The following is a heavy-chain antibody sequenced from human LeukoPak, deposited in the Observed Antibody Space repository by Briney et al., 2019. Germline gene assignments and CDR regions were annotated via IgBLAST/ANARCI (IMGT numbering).Heavy chain of an antibody. D-gene: IGHD6-13*01. J-gene: IGHJ4*02. CDR1: GGSVSSGSYY. V-gene: IGHV4-61*01. CDR3: ARIQFPGIAAADH. Sequence: SETLSLTCTVSGGSVSSGSYYWSWIRQPPGKGLEWIGYIYYSGSTNYNPSLKSRVTISVDTSKNQFSLKLSSVTAADTAVYYCARIQFPGIAAADHWGQGTLVTVSS. CDR2: IYYSGST.